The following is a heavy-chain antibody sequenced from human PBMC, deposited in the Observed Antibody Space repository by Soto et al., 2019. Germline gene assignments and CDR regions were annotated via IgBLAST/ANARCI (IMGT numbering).Heavy chain of an antibody. V-gene: IGHV6-1*01. CDR3: ARPILGPTDAFDI. D-gene: IGHD2-2*02. CDR1: GDSVSSNSAA. Sequence: SQTLSLTCVISGDSVSSNSAAWNWIRQSPSRGLEWLGRTYYRSRWYNDYAVSVRSRITVNADTSKNQFSLHLNSVTPEDTAVYYCARPILGPTDAFDIWGQGTMVTVSS. J-gene: IGHJ3*02. CDR2: TYYRSRWYN.